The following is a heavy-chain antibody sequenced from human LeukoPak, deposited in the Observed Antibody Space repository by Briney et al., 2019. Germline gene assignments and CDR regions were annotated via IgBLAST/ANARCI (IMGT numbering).Heavy chain of an antibody. J-gene: IGHJ6*02. D-gene: IGHD3-10*01. CDR1: GYTLTELS. CDR3: ATAGPITMVLYYYSGMDV. V-gene: IGHV1-24*01. Sequence: ASVKVSCKVSGYTLTELSMHWVRQAPGKGLEWMGGFDPEDGETIYAQKFQGRVTMTEDTSTDTAYMELSSLRSEDTAVYYCATAGPITMVLYYYSGMDVWGQGTTVTVSS. CDR2: FDPEDGET.